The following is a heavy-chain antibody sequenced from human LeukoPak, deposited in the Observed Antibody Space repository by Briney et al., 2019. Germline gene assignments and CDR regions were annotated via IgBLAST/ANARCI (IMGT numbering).Heavy chain of an antibody. CDR3: ARESGYSYGQAERRYYYGMDV. Sequence: ASVTVSCTASGYTFTGYYMHWVRQAPGQGLEWMGWINPNRGGTNYAQKFQGRVTMTRDTSISTAYMELSRLRSNDTAVYYCARESGYSYGQAERRYYYGMDVWGQGTTVTVSS. CDR1: GYTFTGYY. J-gene: IGHJ6*02. CDR2: INPNRGGT. V-gene: IGHV1-2*02. D-gene: IGHD5-18*01.